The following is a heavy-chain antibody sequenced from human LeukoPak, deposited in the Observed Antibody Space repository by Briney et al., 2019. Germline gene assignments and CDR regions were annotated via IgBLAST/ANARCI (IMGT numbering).Heavy chain of an antibody. J-gene: IGHJ4*02. CDR3: AKEGDYGSNAGYYFDC. D-gene: IGHD4-23*01. CDR1: GFTFCSYD. Sequence: GGSLRLSCVASGFTFCSYDMSWVHQAPGKGLEWVSSISGSGGSTYYADSVKGRFTISRDNSKTTLYLQMNSLRAEDTAVYYCAKEGDYGSNAGYYFDCWGQGTLVTVSS. V-gene: IGHV3-23*01. CDR2: ISGSGGST.